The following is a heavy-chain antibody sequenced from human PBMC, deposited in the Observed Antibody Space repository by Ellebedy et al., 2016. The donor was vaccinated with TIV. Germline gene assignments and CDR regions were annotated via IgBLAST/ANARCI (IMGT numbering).Heavy chain of an antibody. CDR3: ARVGLYCSSTSCRRGGFDP. D-gene: IGHD2-2*01. CDR1: GGSISSGGYY. J-gene: IGHJ5*02. Sequence: LRLSXTVSGGSISSGGYYWSWIRQHPGKGLEWIGYIYYSGSTYYNPSLKSRVTISVDTSKNQFSLKLSSVTAADTAVYYCARVGLYCSSTSCRRGGFDPWGQGTLVTVSS. V-gene: IGHV4-31*03. CDR2: IYYSGST.